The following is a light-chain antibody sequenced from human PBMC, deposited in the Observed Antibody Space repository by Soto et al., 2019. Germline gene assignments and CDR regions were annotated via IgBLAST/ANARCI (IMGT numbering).Light chain of an antibody. Sequence: QSVLTQPASVSGSPGQSITISCTGTSSDVGGYNYVSWYQQFPGKAPKLMIYEVSNRPSGVSDRFSGSKSGNTASLTISGLQAEDEDNYYCSSYTTSNTLVFGGGTKLTVL. CDR2: EVS. J-gene: IGLJ3*02. CDR1: SSDVGGYNY. V-gene: IGLV2-14*01. CDR3: SSYTTSNTLV.